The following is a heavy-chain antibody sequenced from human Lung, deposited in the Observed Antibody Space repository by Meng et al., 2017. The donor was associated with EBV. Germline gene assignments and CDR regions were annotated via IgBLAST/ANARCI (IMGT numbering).Heavy chain of an antibody. CDR1: GGSSSSYY. D-gene: IGHD6-19*01. J-gene: IGHJ4*02. Sequence: VPLQESGPGLVKPSETLSLTCTVSGGSSSSYYWSWIRQPPGKGLEWIGYIYYSGSTNYNPSLKSRVTISVDTSKNQFSLKLSSVTAADTAVYYCARDGGISGWYDGGYFDYWGQGTLVTVSS. CDR3: ARDGGISGWYDGGYFDY. V-gene: IGHV4-59*01. CDR2: IYYSGST.